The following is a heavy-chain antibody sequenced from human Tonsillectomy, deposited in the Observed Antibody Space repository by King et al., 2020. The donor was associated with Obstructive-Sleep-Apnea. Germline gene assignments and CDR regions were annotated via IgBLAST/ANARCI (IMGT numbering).Heavy chain of an antibody. J-gene: IGHJ3*02. CDR3: AKDLTFGYSSSWVDAFDI. Sequence: QLVQSGGGVVQPGRSLRLSCAASGFTFSSYGMHWVRQAPGKGLEWVAVIWYDGSNKYYADSVKGRFTISRDNSKNTLYLQMNSLRAEDTAVYYCAKDLTFGYSSSWVDAFDIWGQGTMVTVSS. V-gene: IGHV3-33*06. CDR1: GFTFSSYG. D-gene: IGHD6-13*01. CDR2: IWYDGSNK.